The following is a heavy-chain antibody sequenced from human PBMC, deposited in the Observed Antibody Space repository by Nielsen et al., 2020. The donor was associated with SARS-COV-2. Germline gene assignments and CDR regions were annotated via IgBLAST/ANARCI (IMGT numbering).Heavy chain of an antibody. J-gene: IGHJ4*02. CDR1: GGSFGGYY. D-gene: IGHD5-12*01. CDR2: IYYSGST. CDR3: ARHGLYSGYDY. Sequence: SETLSLTCAVYGGSFGGYYWGWIRQPPGKGLEWIGSIYYSGSTYYNPSLKSRVTISVDTSKNQFSLKLSSVTAADTAVYYCARHGLYSGYDYWGQGTLVTVSS. V-gene: IGHV4-39*01.